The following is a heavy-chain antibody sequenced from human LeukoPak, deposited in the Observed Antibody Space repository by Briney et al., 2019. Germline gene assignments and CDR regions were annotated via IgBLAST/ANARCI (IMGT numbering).Heavy chain of an antibody. CDR1: GFTFSSYA. D-gene: IGHD3-3*01. CDR3: AREAGYDFWSGFHHPYYYVDV. CDR2: ISYDGSNK. V-gene: IGHV3-30*04. Sequence: GGSLRLSCAASGFTFSSYAMHWVRQAPGKGLEWVAVISYDGSNKYYADSVKGRFTISRDNSKNTLYLQMNSLSAEDTAVYYCAREAGYDFWSGFHHPYYYVDVWGKGTTVTVSS. J-gene: IGHJ6*03.